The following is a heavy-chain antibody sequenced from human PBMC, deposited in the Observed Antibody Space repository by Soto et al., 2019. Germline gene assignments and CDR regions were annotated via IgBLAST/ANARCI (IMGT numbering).Heavy chain of an antibody. CDR1: GFTFSSYG. Sequence: QVQLVESGGGVVQPGRSLRLSCAASGFTFSSYGMHWVRQAPGKGVEWVAVIWSGGSNENYADSVKGRFTISRDNSKNMLSLQMNSLRAEDTAEYYCARAPGTSDFHYSGQGSLVTVSS. D-gene: IGHD2-2*01. CDR3: ARAPGTSDFHY. CDR2: IWSGGSNE. J-gene: IGHJ4*02. V-gene: IGHV3-33*01.